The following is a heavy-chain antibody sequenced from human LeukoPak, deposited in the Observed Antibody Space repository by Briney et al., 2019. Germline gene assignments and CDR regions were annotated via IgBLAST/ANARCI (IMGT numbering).Heavy chain of an antibody. CDR2: IGIDSGNT. V-gene: IGHV3-11*06. D-gene: IGHD1-1*01. J-gene: IGHJ4*02. CDR3: ARDHNYAFDN. Sequence: LEWISYIGIDSGNTKYADSVRGRFTISADKAKNSLYLQMNSLRVEDTAVYYCARDHNYAFDNWGQGTLVPVAS.